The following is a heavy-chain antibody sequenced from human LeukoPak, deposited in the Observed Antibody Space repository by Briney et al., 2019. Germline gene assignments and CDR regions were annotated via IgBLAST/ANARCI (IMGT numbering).Heavy chain of an antibody. D-gene: IGHD4-17*01. Sequence: ASVKVSCKASGYTFTSYAMHWVRQAPGQRLEWMGWINAGNGNTKYSQKFQGRVTITRDTSASTAYMELSGLRIEDTAVYFCARSTVTPNWFDPWGQGTLVTVSS. CDR2: INAGNGNT. J-gene: IGHJ5*02. CDR3: ARSTVTPNWFDP. CDR1: GYTFTSYA. V-gene: IGHV1-3*01.